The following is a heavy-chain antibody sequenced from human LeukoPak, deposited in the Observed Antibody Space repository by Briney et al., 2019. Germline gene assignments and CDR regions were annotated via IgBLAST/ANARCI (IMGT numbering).Heavy chain of an antibody. CDR2: IGVSGGGT. V-gene: IGHV3-23*01. J-gene: IGHJ4*02. CDR3: ARGSWFGELIREY. Sequence: PGGSLRLSCAASGFTFSSYGMGWVRQAPGKGLEWVSVIGVSGGGTYYADSVKGRFTISRDNSKNTLYLQMNSLRAEDTAVYYCARGSWFGELIREYWGQGTLVTVSS. D-gene: IGHD3-10*01. CDR1: GFTFSSYG.